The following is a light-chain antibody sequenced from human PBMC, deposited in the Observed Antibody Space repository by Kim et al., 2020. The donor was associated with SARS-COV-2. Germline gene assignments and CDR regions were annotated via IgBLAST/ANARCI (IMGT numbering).Light chain of an antibody. J-gene: IGLJ2*01. CDR2: GKN. Sequence: SSELTQDPAVSVALGQTVRITCQGDSLRSYYASWYQQKTGQAPVLVIYGKNNRPSGIPDRFSGSSSGNTASLTITGAQAEDEADYYCNSRDSSGNHLVFGGGTQLTVL. CDR1: SLRSYY. CDR3: NSRDSSGNHLV. V-gene: IGLV3-19*01.